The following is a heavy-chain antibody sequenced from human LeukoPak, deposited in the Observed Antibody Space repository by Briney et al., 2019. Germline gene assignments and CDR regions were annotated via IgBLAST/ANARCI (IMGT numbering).Heavy chain of an antibody. CDR3: ARTPTSHFYYMDG. D-gene: IGHD2-2*01. CDR2: IYHSGST. CDR1: GYSISSGYY. V-gene: IGHV4-38-2*02. Sequence: SETLSLTCTVSGYSISSGYYWGWIRQPPGKGLEWIGSIYHSGSTYYNPSLKSRVTISVDTSKNQFSLKLSSVTAADTAVYYWARTPTSHFYYMDGWGKGTTVNISS. J-gene: IGHJ6*03.